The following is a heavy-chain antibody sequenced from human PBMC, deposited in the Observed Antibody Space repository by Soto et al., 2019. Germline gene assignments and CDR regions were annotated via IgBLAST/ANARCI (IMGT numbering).Heavy chain of an antibody. Sequence: PGGSLRLSCAASGFTFSDYYMSWIRQAPGKGLEWVSYISSSGSTYYNPSLKSRVTISVDTSKNQFSLKLSSVTAADTAVYYCARRVTRIGSTVQTGVDYWGQGTLVTVSS. D-gene: IGHD3-22*01. J-gene: IGHJ4*02. CDR3: ARRVTRIGSTVQTGVDY. CDR1: GFTFSDYY. CDR2: ISSSGST. V-gene: IGHV4-34*01.